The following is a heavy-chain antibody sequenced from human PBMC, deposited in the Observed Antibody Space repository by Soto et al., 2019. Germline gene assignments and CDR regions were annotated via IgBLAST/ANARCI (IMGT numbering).Heavy chain of an antibody. CDR3: AKYRRRSWTFDY. J-gene: IGHJ4*02. Sequence: QVQLVESGGGVVQPGRSLRLACAASGFTFSSCGMHWVRQAPGKGLEWVAVIAYDGSNKYYADSVKGRFTISRDNSKNTLYLQMNSLRGEDAAVYYCAKYRRRSWTFDYWGQGTLVTVSP. V-gene: IGHV3-30*18. CDR1: GFTFSSCG. D-gene: IGHD6-13*01. CDR2: IAYDGSNK.